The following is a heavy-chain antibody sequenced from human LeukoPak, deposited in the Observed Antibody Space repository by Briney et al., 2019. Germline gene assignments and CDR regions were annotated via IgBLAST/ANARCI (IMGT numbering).Heavy chain of an antibody. CDR1: GGSISRSSYY. V-gene: IGHV4-39*07. D-gene: IGHD3-10*01. CDR2: IYYTGST. CDR3: ARDRWVSITMVRGVEY. Sequence: SETLSPTCTVSGGSISRSSYYWGWIRQPPGKGLEWIGSIYYTGSTYYNPSLKSRVTISVDTSKNQFSLKLSSVTAADTAVYYCARDRWVSITMVRGVEYWGQGTLVTVSS. J-gene: IGHJ4*02.